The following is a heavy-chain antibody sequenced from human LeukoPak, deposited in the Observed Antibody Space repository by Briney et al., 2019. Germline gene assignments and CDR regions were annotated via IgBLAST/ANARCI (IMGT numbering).Heavy chain of an antibody. CDR3: ARDAYAVADY. J-gene: IGHJ4*02. CDR1: GLTFSSYA. V-gene: IGHV3-23*01. D-gene: IGHD4-17*01. CDR2: ITGSGGWA. Sequence: GGSLRLSCAASGLTFSSYAMMWLRQAPGQGLEWVSAITGSGGWALYADSVKGRFTISRDNSKNTLYLQMSSLRAEDTAVYYCARDAYAVADYWGQGTLVTVSS.